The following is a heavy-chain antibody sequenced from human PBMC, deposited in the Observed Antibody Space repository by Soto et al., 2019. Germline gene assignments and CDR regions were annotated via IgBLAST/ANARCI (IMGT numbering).Heavy chain of an antibody. CDR3: ATEKPYSSSWSRPFDP. CDR2: FDPEDGET. Sequence: ASVKVSCKVPGYTLTELSMHWVRQAPGKGLEWMGGFDPEDGETIYAQKFQGRVTMTEDTSTDTAYMELSSLRSEDTAVYYCATEKPYSSSWSRPFDPWGQGTLVTSPQ. D-gene: IGHD6-13*01. V-gene: IGHV1-24*01. CDR1: GYTLTELS. J-gene: IGHJ5*02.